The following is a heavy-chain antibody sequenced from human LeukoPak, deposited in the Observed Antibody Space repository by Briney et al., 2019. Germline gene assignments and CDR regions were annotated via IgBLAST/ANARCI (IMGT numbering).Heavy chain of an antibody. CDR3: AREGTYSDYWSGYFEY. J-gene: IGHJ4*02. CDR2: IASDGSFT. V-gene: IGHV3-30*04. CDR1: GFVFSIYA. Sequence: QPGGPLRLSCEGSGFVFSIYAIHWIRQSPGRGLEWVAVIASDGSFTDYVHSLKDRFTISRDNSKNTVYLDVTSLTPEDAAVYYCAREGTYSDYWSGYFEYWGQGTRVIVSS. D-gene: IGHD3-3*01.